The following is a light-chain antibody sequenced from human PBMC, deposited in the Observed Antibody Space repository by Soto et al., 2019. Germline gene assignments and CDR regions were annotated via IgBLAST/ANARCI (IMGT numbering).Light chain of an antibody. V-gene: IGLV1-40*01. Sequence: QSVLTQPPSVSGAPGQRVTISCTGSSSNIGAGYDVHWYQQLPGTAPKLLIYDNSNRPSGVPDRFSGSKSGTSASLAITGLQAEDEAEYYCQSYDSSLTGYVFGSGTKVTGL. CDR3: QSYDSSLTGYV. CDR2: DNS. J-gene: IGLJ1*01. CDR1: SSNIGAGYD.